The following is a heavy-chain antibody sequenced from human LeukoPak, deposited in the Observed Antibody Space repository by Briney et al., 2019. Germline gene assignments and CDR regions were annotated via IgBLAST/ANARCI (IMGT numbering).Heavy chain of an antibody. V-gene: IGHV3-30*04. J-gene: IGHJ4*02. D-gene: IGHD5-18*01. CDR1: GFTFSSYA. CDR3: AKDGNSYGLTYYFDY. CDR2: ISYDGSNK. Sequence: GRSLRLSCAASGFTFSSYAMHWVRQAPGKGLEWVAVISYDGSNKYYADSVKGRFTISRDNSKNTLYLQMNSLRAEDTAVYYCAKDGNSYGLTYYFDYWGQGTLVTVSS.